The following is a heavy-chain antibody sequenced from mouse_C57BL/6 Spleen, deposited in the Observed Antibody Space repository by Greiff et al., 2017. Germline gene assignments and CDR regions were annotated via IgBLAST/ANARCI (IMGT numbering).Heavy chain of an antibody. D-gene: IGHD1-1*01. CDR1: GYSFTGYF. CDR2: INPYNGDT. J-gene: IGHJ4*01. CDR3: ARKSYYGSSYYAMDY. Sequence: EVKLQESGPELVKPGDSVKISCKASGYSFTGYFMNWVMQSHGKSLEWIGRINPYNGDTFYNQKFKGKATLTVDKSSSTAHMELRSLTSEDSAVYYCARKSYYGSSYYAMDYWGQGTSVTVSS. V-gene: IGHV1-20*01.